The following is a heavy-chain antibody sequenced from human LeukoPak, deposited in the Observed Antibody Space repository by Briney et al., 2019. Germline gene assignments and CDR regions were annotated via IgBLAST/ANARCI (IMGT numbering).Heavy chain of an antibody. V-gene: IGHV1-46*01. CDR1: GYTFTTYY. J-gene: IGHJ4*02. CDR2: VNPSGGGT. Sequence: GASVKVSCKASGYTFTTYYMHWVRQAPGQGLEWMGVVNPSGGGTSYSQMFQGRLTMTRDMSTSTVYMELSSLRSEDTAVYYCARWRSYYYDSSGYFDYWGQGTLVTVSS. D-gene: IGHD3-22*01. CDR3: ARWRSYYYDSSGYFDY.